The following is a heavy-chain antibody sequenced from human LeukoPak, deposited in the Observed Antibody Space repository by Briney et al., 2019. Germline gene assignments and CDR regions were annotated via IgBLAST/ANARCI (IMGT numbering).Heavy chain of an antibody. V-gene: IGHV3-30*18. J-gene: IGHJ6*02. Sequence: PGGSLRLSCAASGFTFSNYGMHWVRQAPGKGLEWVAVISNDGTNKYYADSVKGRFTFSRDNSKNTLYLQMNSLRAEDTAVYYCANSYGDYVDFRYHGMDVWGQGTTVTVSS. CDR2: ISNDGTNK. D-gene: IGHD4-17*01. CDR3: ANSYGDYVDFRYHGMDV. CDR1: GFTFSNYG.